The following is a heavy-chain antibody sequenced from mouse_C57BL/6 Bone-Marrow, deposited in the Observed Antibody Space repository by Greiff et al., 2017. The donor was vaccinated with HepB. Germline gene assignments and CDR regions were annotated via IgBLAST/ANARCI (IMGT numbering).Heavy chain of an antibody. V-gene: IGHV14-3*01. D-gene: IGHD3-2*02. CDR2: IDPANGNT. J-gene: IGHJ4*01. CDR1: GFNFKNTY. Sequence: EVQLQQSVAELVRPGASVKLSCTASGFNFKNTYMHWVKQRPEQGLEWIGRIDPANGNTKYAPKFQGKATITADTSSNTAYLQLSSLTSEDTAIYYCARQQLRLRNAMDYWGQGTSVTVSS. CDR3: ARQQLRLRNAMDY.